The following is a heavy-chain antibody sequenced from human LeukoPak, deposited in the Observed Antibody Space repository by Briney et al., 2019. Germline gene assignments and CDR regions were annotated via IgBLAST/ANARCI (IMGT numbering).Heavy chain of an antibody. V-gene: IGHV3-20*04. CDR3: ARDLWGYDSSGYYYSY. D-gene: IGHD3-22*01. CDR1: GFTFDDYG. J-gene: IGHJ4*02. CDR2: INWNGGST. Sequence: GGSLRLSCAASGFTFDDYGMSWVRQAPGKELEWVSGINWNGGSTGYADSVKGRFTISRDNAKNSLYLQMNSLRAEDTALYYCARDLWGYDSSGYYYSYWGQGTLVTVSS.